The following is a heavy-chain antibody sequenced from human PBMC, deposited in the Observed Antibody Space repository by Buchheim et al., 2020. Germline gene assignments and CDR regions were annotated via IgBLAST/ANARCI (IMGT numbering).Heavy chain of an antibody. J-gene: IGHJ4*02. D-gene: IGHD3-10*01. CDR2: INPNSGGT. CDR3: ARDSDPLFSYYYGSGSYYPTDY. V-gene: IGHV1-2*02. CDR1: GYTFTGYY. Sequence: QVQLVQSGAEVKKPGASVKVSCKASGYTFTGYYMHWVRQAPGQGLEWMGWINPNSGGTNYAQKSQGSVTMTRDTSISTAYMELSRLRSDDTAVYYCARDSDPLFSYYYGSGSYYPTDYWGQGTL.